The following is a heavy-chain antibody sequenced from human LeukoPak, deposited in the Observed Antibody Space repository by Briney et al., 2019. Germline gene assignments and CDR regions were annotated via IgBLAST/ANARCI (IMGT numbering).Heavy chain of an antibody. CDR1: GFTFSSYA. V-gene: IGHV3-23*01. Sequence: GGSLRLSCAASGFTFSSYAMSWVRKAPGKGLEWVSAISGSGGSTYYADSVKGRFTISRDNSKNTLYLQMNSLRAEDTAVYYCAKVGPQLRFLEWLLFINFDYWGQGTLVTVSS. CDR2: ISGSGGST. D-gene: IGHD3-3*01. J-gene: IGHJ4*02. CDR3: AKVGPQLRFLEWLLFINFDY.